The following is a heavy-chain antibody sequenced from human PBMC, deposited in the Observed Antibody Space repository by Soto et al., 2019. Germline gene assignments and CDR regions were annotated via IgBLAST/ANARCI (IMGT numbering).Heavy chain of an antibody. CDR2: IHHSGAI. D-gene: IGHD2-21*02. Sequence: QVQLVESGPGLVKPSQTLSLTCTVSGGSINSDYYHWTWIRQSQGKGLEWIGYIHHSGAILYNPSFKSRLAISVDTSKNQFTLHLSSVTDTDTAVYFCAREDDGGDSLDVWGQGTTVTVSS. V-gene: IGHV4-30-4*08. CDR1: GGSINSDYYH. CDR3: AREDDGGDSLDV. J-gene: IGHJ6*02.